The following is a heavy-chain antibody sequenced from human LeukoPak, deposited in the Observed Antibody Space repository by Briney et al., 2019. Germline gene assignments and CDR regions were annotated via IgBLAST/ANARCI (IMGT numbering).Heavy chain of an antibody. CDR3: ARGDDYGSGSYDY. V-gene: IGHV3-21*01. Sequence: PGGSLRLSCAASGLSFSNYNMNWVRQAPGKGLEWVSSISSSSSYIYYADSVKGRFTISRDNAKNSLYLQMNSLRAEDTAVYYCARGDDYGSGSYDYWGQGTLVTVSS. D-gene: IGHD3-10*01. J-gene: IGHJ4*02. CDR1: GLSFSNYN. CDR2: ISSSSSYI.